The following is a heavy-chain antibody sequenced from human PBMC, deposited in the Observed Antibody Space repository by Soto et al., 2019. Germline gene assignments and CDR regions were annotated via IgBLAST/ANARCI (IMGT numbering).Heavy chain of an antibody. CDR1: GYTLTELS. D-gene: IGHD3-10*01. V-gene: IGHV1-24*01. J-gene: IGHJ3*02. CDR3: ATGEGIFDAFDI. CDR2: FDPEDGET. Sequence: ASVKVSCKVSGYTLTELSMHWVRQAPGKGLEWMGGFDPEDGETIYAQKFQGRVTMTEDTSTDTAYMELSSLRSEDTAVYYCATGEGIFDAFDIRGQGTMVTVSS.